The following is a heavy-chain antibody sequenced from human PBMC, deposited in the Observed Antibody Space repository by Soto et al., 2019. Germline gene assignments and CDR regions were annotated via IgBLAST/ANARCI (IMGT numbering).Heavy chain of an antibody. J-gene: IGHJ4*02. CDR3: ARGAMANFDY. V-gene: IGHV1-69*01. CDR2: FIAMLGTP. CDR1: GGTLGSQG. Sequence: QVQLVQSGAEVKKPGSSVKVSCKASGGTLGSQGIAWVRQAPGQGLEWMGGFIAMLGTPTYAKKVQGRATISADESLTSSYLELRSLRSEDTGVYFCARGAMANFDYWGQGTVVTVSS. D-gene: IGHD5-18*01.